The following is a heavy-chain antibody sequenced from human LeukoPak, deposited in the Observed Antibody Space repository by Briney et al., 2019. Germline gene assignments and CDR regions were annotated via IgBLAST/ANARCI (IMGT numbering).Heavy chain of an antibody. CDR3: ARDNPDLLLGYCSSTSCADY. D-gene: IGHD2-2*01. V-gene: IGHV4-30-4*08. J-gene: IGHJ4*02. Sequence: SETLSLTCTVSGGSISSGDYYWSWIRQPPGKGLEWIGYIYYGGSTYYNPSLKSRVTISVDTSKNQFSLKLSSVTAADTAVYYCARDNPDLLLGYCSSTSCADYWGQGTLVTVSS. CDR1: GGSISSGDYY. CDR2: IYYGGST.